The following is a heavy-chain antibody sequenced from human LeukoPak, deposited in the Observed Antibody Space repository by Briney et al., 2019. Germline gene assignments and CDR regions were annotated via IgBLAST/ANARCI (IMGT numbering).Heavy chain of an antibody. D-gene: IGHD6-13*01. CDR2: IYPGDSES. CDR3: AGRITATGSDAFDI. V-gene: IGHV5-51*01. CDR1: GNSFTSYW. Sequence: GESLKISCKGSGNSFTSYWIGWVRQMPGKGLEWMGIIYPGDSESRYSPSFQGQVTISADKSISTAYLQWSSLKASDTAMYYCAGRITATGSDAFDIWGQGTMVTVSS. J-gene: IGHJ3*02.